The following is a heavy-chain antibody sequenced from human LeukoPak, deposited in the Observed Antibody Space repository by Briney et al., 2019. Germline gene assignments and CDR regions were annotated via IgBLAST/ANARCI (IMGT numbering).Heavy chain of an antibody. CDR3: ATGRDADSARGYYDMDV. CDR2: IYSGGST. J-gene: IGHJ6*02. CDR1: GGSITGYY. D-gene: IGHD5-24*01. Sequence: SETLSLTCTASGGSITGYYWTWLRQPAGKGLEWIGRIYSGGSTNYNPPLKSRVTMSVDTSKNQFSLKLISVTAADTAVYYCATGRDADSARGYYDMDVWGQGTTVTVSS. V-gene: IGHV4-4*07.